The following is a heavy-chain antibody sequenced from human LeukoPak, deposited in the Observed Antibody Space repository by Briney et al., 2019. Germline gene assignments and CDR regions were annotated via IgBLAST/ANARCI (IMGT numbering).Heavy chain of an antibody. CDR1: GFTVSSNY. J-gene: IGHJ3*02. CDR2: IYSGGST. Sequence: PGGSLRLSCAASGFTVSSNYMSWVRQAPEKGLEWVSVIYSGGSTYYADSVKGRFTISRDNSKNTLYLQMNSLRAEDTAVYYCARHKTRYCSGGSCYPDAFDIWGQGTMVTVSS. CDR3: ARHKTRYCSGGSCYPDAFDI. D-gene: IGHD2-15*01. V-gene: IGHV3-53*01.